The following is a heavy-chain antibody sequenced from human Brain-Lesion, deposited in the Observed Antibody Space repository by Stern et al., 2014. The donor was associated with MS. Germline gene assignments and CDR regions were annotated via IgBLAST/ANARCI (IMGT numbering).Heavy chain of an antibody. CDR3: TTSPYGLDA. J-gene: IGHJ6*02. Sequence: VQLVESGAELKKPGTSVRVSCKASGGTFGSYTVNWVRQAPGQGLEWMGKMMPILGVANYAPKFQGRVKITADKFTGTAYMEVTSLRSEDSAIYYCTTSPYGLDAWGQGTTVTVSS. V-gene: IGHV1-69*09. CDR1: GGTFGSYT. CDR2: MMPILGVA. D-gene: IGHD1-14*01.